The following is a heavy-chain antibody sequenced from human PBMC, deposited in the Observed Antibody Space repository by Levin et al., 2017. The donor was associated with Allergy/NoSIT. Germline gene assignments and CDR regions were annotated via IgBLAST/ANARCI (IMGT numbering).Heavy chain of an antibody. J-gene: IGHJ4*02. CDR1: GFTFSNYG. D-gene: IGHD1-1*01. Sequence: GGSLRLSCAASGFTFSNYGFHWVRQAPGKGLEWVAVISYHASNKYYVDSVKGRFTISRDNSNNTVFLQMTSLRTDDTAVYYCAKSSGTTFGYLDSWGQGTLVTVSS. V-gene: IGHV3-30*18. CDR3: AKSSGTTFGYLDS. CDR2: ISYHASNK.